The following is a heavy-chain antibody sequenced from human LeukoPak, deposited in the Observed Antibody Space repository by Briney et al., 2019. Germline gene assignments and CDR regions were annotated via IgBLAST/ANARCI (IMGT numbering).Heavy chain of an antibody. CDR2: ISSGGFT. Sequence: GGSLRLSCAASGFTVNNNYMSWVRQPPGKGLEWVSVISSGGFTSHADSVRGRFTISRDNAKNSLYLQMNSLRAEDTAVYYCARDSGFIAAAGIGWFDPWGQGTLVTVSS. CDR3: ARDSGFIAAAGIGWFDP. D-gene: IGHD6-13*01. CDR1: GFTVNNNY. J-gene: IGHJ5*02. V-gene: IGHV3-66*01.